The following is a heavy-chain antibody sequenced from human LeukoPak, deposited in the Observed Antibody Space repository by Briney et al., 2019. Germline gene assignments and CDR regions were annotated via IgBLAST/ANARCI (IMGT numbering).Heavy chain of an antibody. CDR3: ARGTYNTSPPDL. CDR2: IYYTGST. Sequence: PSETLSLTCTVSGVSIRSNDWSWVRQPPGKGLEWVGYIYYTGSTKYNPSLKSRVTISVDTSRSQFSLKLSSVTAADTAVYYCARGTYNTSPPDLWGQGTMVTVSS. V-gene: IGHV4-59*01. CDR1: GVSIRSND. J-gene: IGHJ3*01. D-gene: IGHD1-14*01.